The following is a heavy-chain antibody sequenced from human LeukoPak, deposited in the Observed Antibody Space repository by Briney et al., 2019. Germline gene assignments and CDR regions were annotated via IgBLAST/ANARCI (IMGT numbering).Heavy chain of an antibody. CDR2: IYDSGKT. D-gene: IGHD3-16*01. Sequence: WETLSLTCTVSGDSISRYYWSWIRQPPGKGLEWIGDIYDSGKTNYNASLISRVTISVDTSKNQFSLKLTSVTPADTAVYYCARGGGTLDYWGQGTLVTVSS. CDR1: GDSISRYY. J-gene: IGHJ4*02. V-gene: IGHV4-59*01. CDR3: ARGGGTLDY.